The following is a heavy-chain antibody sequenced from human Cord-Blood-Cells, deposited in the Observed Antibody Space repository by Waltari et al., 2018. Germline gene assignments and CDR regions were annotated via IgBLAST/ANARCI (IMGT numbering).Heavy chain of an antibody. V-gene: IGHV3-53*01. CDR3: AADILTGYYAFDI. J-gene: IGHJ3*02. Sequence: EVQLVESGGGLIQPGGSLRLSCAASGFTVSSHYMSWVRQAPGKGLEWVSVIYSGGSTYYADSVKGRFTISRDNSKNTLYLQMNSLRAEDTAVYYCAADILTGYYAFDIWGQGTMVTVSS. CDR1: GFTVSSHY. CDR2: IYSGGST. D-gene: IGHD3-9*01.